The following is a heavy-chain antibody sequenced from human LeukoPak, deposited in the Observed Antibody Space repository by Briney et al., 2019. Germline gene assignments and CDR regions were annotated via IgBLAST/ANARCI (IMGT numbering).Heavy chain of an antibody. Sequence: ASVKVSCKASGYTFTSYGISWVRQAPGQGLEWMGWISAYNGNTNYAQKLQGRVTMTTDTSTSTAYMELRSLRSDDTAVYYCARDRIVVVPAAISDYWGQGTLVTVSS. D-gene: IGHD2-2*02. CDR2: ISAYNGNT. CDR3: ARDRIVVVPAAISDY. CDR1: GYTFTSYG. J-gene: IGHJ4*02. V-gene: IGHV1-18*01.